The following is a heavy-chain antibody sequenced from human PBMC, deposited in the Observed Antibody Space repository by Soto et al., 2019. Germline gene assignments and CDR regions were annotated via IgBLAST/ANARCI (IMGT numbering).Heavy chain of an antibody. CDR1: GYTFTSNH. J-gene: IGHJ6*02. CDR3: ARDTLNVLLWFGENYGMDV. V-gene: IGHV1-46*03. Sequence: ASVNVSCKASGYTFTSNHMHWVRQAPGQGLKWMEIINPSGGSTSYAQKFQGRVTMTRDTSTSTVYMELSSLRSEDTAVYYCARDTLNVLLWFGENYGMDVWGQGTTVTVSS. D-gene: IGHD3-10*01. CDR2: INPSGGST.